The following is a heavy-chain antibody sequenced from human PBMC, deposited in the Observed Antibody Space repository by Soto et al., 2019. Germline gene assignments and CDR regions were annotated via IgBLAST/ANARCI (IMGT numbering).Heavy chain of an antibody. CDR2: IRSKANSYAT. Sequence: PGGSLRLSCAASGFTFSGSAMHWVRQASGKGLEWVGRIRSKANSYATAYTASVKGRFTISRDDSKNTAYLQMNSLKTEDTAVYYCTRELVPGYCTNGVCPESYYYYYMDVWGKGTTVTVSS. CDR3: TRELVPGYCTNGVCPESYYYYYMDV. CDR1: GFTFSGSA. D-gene: IGHD2-8*01. J-gene: IGHJ6*03. V-gene: IGHV3-73*01.